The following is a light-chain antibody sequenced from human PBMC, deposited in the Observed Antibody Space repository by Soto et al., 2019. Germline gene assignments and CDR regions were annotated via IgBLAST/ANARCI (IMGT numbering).Light chain of an antibody. J-gene: IGKJ4*01. CDR1: QSFGSSF. Sequence: EIVLTQSPDTLSLSPGERATLSCSASQSFGSSFLAWYPQNPGQAPRHLIYRTSTRATGIPDRFTGSGYGTDFTLTISRLEPEDFAVYCCQKYENSPLTFGGGTQVQIK. CDR3: QKYENSPLT. CDR2: RTS. V-gene: IGKV3-20*01.